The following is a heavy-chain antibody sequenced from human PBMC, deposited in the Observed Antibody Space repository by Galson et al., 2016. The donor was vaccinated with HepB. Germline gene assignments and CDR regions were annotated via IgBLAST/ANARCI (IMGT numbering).Heavy chain of an antibody. D-gene: IGHD3-3*01. CDR2: INHSGGT. Sequence: SETLSLTCAVSGASFSGYYWSWIRQPPGKGLEWIGEINHSGGTKYSPSLKSRVTISLDTSKKQISLKLSSVTAADAAVYYCARVRVFDFWRGFLPDYWGQGILVTVSS. CDR1: GASFSGYY. J-gene: IGHJ4*02. V-gene: IGHV4-34*01. CDR3: ARVRVFDFWRGFLPDY.